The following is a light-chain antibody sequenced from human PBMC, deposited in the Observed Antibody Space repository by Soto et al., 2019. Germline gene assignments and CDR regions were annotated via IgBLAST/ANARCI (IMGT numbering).Light chain of an antibody. CDR1: SSNIGRNT. J-gene: IGLJ1*01. CDR2: INN. V-gene: IGLV1-44*01. CDR3: AAWDDSLNGYV. Sequence: SVLTQPPSASGTPGQRVTISCSGSSSNIGRNTVNWYQQLPGTAPKLLIYINNQRPSGVPDRFSGSKSGTSASVAISGLQSEDEADYYCAAWDDSLNGYVFGTGTK.